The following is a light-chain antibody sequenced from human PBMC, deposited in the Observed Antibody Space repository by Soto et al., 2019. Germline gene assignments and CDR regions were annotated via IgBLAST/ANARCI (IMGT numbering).Light chain of an antibody. CDR2: GAS. Sequence: EIVLTHSPGTLSFSPVERATLSFSASQSVSTSQLAWYQQKPGQAPRLLIYGASTRATGIPARFSCSGSGTEFTLTISSLQSEDFAVYYCQQYNNWPPINFGQGTRLEIK. CDR1: QSVSTS. CDR3: QQYNNWPPIN. V-gene: IGKV3-15*01. J-gene: IGKJ5*01.